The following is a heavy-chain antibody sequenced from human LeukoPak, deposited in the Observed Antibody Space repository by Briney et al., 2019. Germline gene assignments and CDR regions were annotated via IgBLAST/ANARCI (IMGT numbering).Heavy chain of an antibody. Sequence: ASVKVSCKASGYTFTRYDINWVRQTTGQGLEWMGWMNPNSGNTGYAQKFQGRVTMTRNTSISTAYMELSSLRSEDTAVYYCARFAVLRFLEWLPVLRGMDVWGQGTTVTVSS. D-gene: IGHD3-3*01. J-gene: IGHJ6*02. CDR1: GYTFTRYD. V-gene: IGHV1-8*01. CDR3: ARFAVLRFLEWLPVLRGMDV. CDR2: MNPNSGNT.